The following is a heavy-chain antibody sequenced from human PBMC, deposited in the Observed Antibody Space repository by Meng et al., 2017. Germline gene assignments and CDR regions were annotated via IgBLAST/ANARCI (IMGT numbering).Heavy chain of an antibody. V-gene: IGHV4-4*02. J-gene: IGHJ2*01. CDR1: GGPISSSKG. CDR3: ARGSGYSYGFNWYFDL. CDR2: IYQSGST. Sequence: DSGTTHGNPSGTMSRTSLVSGGPISSSKGWSWVLKPPGKGLELSGEIYQSGSTNYNPSPKSRVTISVDKSKNQFSLKLSSVTAADTAVYYCARGSGYSYGFNWYFDLWGRGTLVTGSS. D-gene: IGHD5-18*01.